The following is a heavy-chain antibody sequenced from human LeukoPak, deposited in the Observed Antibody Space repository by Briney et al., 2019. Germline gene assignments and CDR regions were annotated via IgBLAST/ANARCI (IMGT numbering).Heavy chain of an antibody. V-gene: IGHV3-72*01. CDR2: IRNKANSYTT. J-gene: IGHJ4*02. Sequence: PGRSLRLSCAASGFTFSDHYMDWVRQAPGKGLEWVGRIRNKANSYTTEYAASVKGRFTLSRDDSKNSLYLQMNSLKTEDTAVYYCARIGTNWNFDYWGQGTLVTVSS. CDR1: GFTFSDHY. D-gene: IGHD1-20*01. CDR3: ARIGTNWNFDY.